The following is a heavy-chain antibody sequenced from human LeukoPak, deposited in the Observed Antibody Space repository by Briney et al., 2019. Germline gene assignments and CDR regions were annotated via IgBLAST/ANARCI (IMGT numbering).Heavy chain of an antibody. CDR2: INSDGSST. CDR3: AKTPYYGDSFDY. J-gene: IGHJ4*02. Sequence: GGSLRLSCAASGFTFSSYWMHWVRQAPGKGLVWVSRINSDGSSTSYADSVKGRFTISRDNAKNTLYLQMNSLRAEDTAVYYCAKTPYYGDSFDYWGQGTLVTVSS. V-gene: IGHV3-74*01. D-gene: IGHD4-17*01. CDR1: GFTFSSYW.